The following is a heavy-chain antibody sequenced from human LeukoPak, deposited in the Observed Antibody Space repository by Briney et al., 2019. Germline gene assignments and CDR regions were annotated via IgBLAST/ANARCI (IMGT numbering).Heavy chain of an antibody. CDR1: GGSISSSSYY. V-gene: IGHV4-39*01. CDR3: ARHYSSRWSG. J-gene: IGHJ4*02. CDR2: IYYSGST. Sequence: SETLSLTCTVSGGSISSSSYYWGWIRQPPGKGLEWIGSIYYSGSTYYNPSLKSRVTISVDTSKSQFSLKLSSVTAADTAVYYCARHYSSRWSGWGQGTLVTVSS. D-gene: IGHD6-19*01.